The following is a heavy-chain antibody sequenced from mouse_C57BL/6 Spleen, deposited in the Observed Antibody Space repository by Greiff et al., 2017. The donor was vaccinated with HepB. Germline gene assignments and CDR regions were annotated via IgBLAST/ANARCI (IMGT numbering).Heavy chain of an antibody. CDR3: ARNRELGRNWYFDV. CDR2: IWTGGGT. CDR1: GFSFTSYA. Sequence: VKLVESGPGLVAPSQSLSITCTVSGFSFTSYAISWVRQPPGKGLEWLGVIWTGGGTNYNSALKSRLSISKDNSKSQVFLKMNSLQTDDTARYYCARNRELGRNWYFDVWGTGTTVTVSS. D-gene: IGHD4-1*01. J-gene: IGHJ1*03. V-gene: IGHV2-9-1*01.